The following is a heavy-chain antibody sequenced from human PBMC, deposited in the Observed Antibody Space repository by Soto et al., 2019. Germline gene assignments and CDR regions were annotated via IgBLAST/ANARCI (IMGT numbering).Heavy chain of an antibody. CDR1: GYTFTSYA. CDR3: ARAWVVVTAPDY. Sequence: QVQLVQSGAEEKKPGASVKVSCKASGYTFTSYAMHWVRQAPGQRLEWMGWINAGNGKTKYSQKLQGRETITRDTPESTACMELSSLRSEDTAVYYCARAWVVVTAPDYWGQGTLVTVSS. CDR2: INAGNGKT. V-gene: IGHV1-3*05. D-gene: IGHD2-21*02. J-gene: IGHJ4*02.